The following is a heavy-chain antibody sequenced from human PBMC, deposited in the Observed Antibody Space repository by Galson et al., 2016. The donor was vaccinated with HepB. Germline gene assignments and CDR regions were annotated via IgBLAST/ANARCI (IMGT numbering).Heavy chain of an antibody. Sequence: SETLSLTCAVSGASINSSNWWTWVRQAPGRGLEWIGEIHHTGTSNNNPSLMRRYTMSVDTSRNEFSLNLNSVTAADTAVYYCARGTLGTTATMALDYWGQGTLVSVSS. CDR2: IHHTGTS. J-gene: IGHJ4*02. V-gene: IGHV4-4*02. D-gene: IGHD1-26*01. CDR1: GASINSSNW. CDR3: ARGTLGTTATMALDY.